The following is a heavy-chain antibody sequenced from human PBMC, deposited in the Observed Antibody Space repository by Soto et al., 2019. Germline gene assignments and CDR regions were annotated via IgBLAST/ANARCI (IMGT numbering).Heavy chain of an antibody. CDR1: GGSLSTYY. Sequence: QVRLQESGPGLVKPSETLSLTCTVSGGSLSTYYWSWIRQPPGKGLEWIVYMSYSGSSNYNPSLKSRVTMSVDTSKNQVSLKLSSVTAADTAVYYCAKTRITSTAATFDPRGQGTLVTVSS. J-gene: IGHJ5*02. CDR2: MSYSGSS. D-gene: IGHD1-20*01. V-gene: IGHV4-59*01. CDR3: AKTRITSTAATFDP.